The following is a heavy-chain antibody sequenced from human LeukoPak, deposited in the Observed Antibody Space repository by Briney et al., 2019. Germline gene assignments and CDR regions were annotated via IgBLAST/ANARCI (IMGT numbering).Heavy chain of an antibody. CDR3: ARGILTGSPITYCSYYYIDV. Sequence: GASVKVSCKASGGTFSSYAISWVRQAPGKGLEWMGEIIPICGTANYAQKFQGRVTITRDESTSTAYMELNSLRSEDTGVYYCARGILTGSPITYCSYYYIDVWGKGTPVTVSS. J-gene: IGHJ6*03. V-gene: IGHV1-69*05. D-gene: IGHD3-9*01. CDR2: IIPICGTA. CDR1: GGTFSSYA.